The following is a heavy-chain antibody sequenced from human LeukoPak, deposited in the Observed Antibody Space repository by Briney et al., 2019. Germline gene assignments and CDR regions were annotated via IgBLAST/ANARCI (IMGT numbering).Heavy chain of an antibody. D-gene: IGHD4-23*01. CDR2: IKQDGSEK. J-gene: IGHJ3*01. CDR1: GFTFSSYW. Sequence: GGSLRLSCAASGFTFSSYWMSWVRQAPGKGLEWVANIKQDGSEKYYVDSVKGRFTISRDNAKNSLYLQMNSLRADDTAVYYCARDMSTAVTPISYAFDVWGQGTMVTVSS. CDR3: ARDMSTAVTPISYAFDV. V-gene: IGHV3-7*03.